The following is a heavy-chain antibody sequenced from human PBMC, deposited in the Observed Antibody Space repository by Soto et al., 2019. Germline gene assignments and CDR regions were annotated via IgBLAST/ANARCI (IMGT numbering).Heavy chain of an antibody. Sequence: VQLLESGGGLVQPGGSLRLSCAASGFTFGNYWMHWVRQAPGKGLMWVSRINTDGSRTTYADSVKGRFAISRDNAKNTVYLQMNSLRAEDTAVYYCARVKSGSYDWFDPWGQGTLVTVSS. D-gene: IGHD3-10*01. CDR1: GFTFGNYW. V-gene: IGHV3-74*01. CDR3: ARVKSGSYDWFDP. CDR2: INTDGSRT. J-gene: IGHJ5*02.